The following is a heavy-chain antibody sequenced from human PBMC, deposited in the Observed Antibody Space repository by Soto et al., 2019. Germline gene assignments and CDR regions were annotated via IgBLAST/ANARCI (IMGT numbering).Heavy chain of an antibody. CDR2: IYYSGST. Sequence: QVQLQESGPGLVKPSQTLSLTCTVSGGSISSGGYYWSWIRQHPRKGLEWIGYIYYSGSTYYNPSLKSRATISVDTSKNQFALKLSSVTAADTAVYYCAREWLGDYAYFDYWGQGTLVTVSS. J-gene: IGHJ4*02. CDR1: GGSISSGGYY. CDR3: AREWLGDYAYFDY. V-gene: IGHV4-31*03. D-gene: IGHD4-17*01.